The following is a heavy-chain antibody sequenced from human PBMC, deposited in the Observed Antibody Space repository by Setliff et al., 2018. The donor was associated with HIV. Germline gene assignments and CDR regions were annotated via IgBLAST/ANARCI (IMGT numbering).Heavy chain of an antibody. J-gene: IGHJ4*02. D-gene: IGHD3-3*01. CDR2: ITPNGDDT. Sequence: ASVKVSCKASADIFNAYYIHWGRQAPGQGLEWMGWITPNGDDTNYPQKFEGRVTLTRDTSIATAYMELRSLTSDDTAVYYCARVADRNYDFWSAYEYWGQVTLVTVSS. V-gene: IGHV1-2*02. CDR3: ARVADRNYDFWSAYEY. CDR1: ADIFNAYY.